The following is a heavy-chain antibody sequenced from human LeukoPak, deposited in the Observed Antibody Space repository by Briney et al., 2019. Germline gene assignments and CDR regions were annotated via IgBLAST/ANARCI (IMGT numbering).Heavy chain of an antibody. J-gene: IGHJ6*03. CDR3: ARVSSPYYYYMDV. D-gene: IGHD6-19*01. CDR2: IIPIFGTA. Sequence: GASVKVSCKASGGTFSSYAISWVRQAPGQGLEWMGGIIPIFGTANYAQKFQGRVTITADDSTSTAYMGLSSLRSEDTAVYYCARVSSPYYYYMDVWGKGTTVTVSS. V-gene: IGHV1-69*13. CDR1: GGTFSSYA.